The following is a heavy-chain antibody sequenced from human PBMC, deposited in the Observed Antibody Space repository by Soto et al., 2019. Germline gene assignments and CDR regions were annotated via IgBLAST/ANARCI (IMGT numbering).Heavy chain of an antibody. J-gene: IGHJ5*02. Sequence: SETLSLTCTVSGGSISSYYWGWIRQPPGKGLEWIGYIYYSGSTNYNPSLKSRVTISVDTSKNQFSLKLSSVTAADTAVYYCARLWHDFWSGYDNNWFDPWGQGTLVTVSS. CDR1: GGSISSYY. D-gene: IGHD3-3*01. CDR2: IYYSGST. V-gene: IGHV4-59*01. CDR3: ARLWHDFWSGYDNNWFDP.